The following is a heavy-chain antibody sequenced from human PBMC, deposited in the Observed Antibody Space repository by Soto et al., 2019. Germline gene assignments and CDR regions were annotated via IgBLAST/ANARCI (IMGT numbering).Heavy chain of an antibody. CDR2: LLRSGSTT. Sequence: GGVPRLSCAASGFTFTNYAMTWARQAPGKGLEWVSSLLRSGSTTYYADSVKGRLTISSDISANSLYLQMDSLRAEDTAVYYCAKDAVSGDGIWLLDSWGQGTVVTVSS. CDR3: AKDAVSGDGIWLLDS. J-gene: IGHJ4*02. V-gene: IGHV3-23*01. CDR1: GFTFTNYA. D-gene: IGHD4-17*01.